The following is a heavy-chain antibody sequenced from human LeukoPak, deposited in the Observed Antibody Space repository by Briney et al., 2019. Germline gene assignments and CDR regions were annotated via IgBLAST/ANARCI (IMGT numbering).Heavy chain of an antibody. Sequence: GGSLRLSCAASGFTVSSNYMSWVRQAPGKGLEWVSVIYSGGSTYYADSVKGRFTISRDNSKNTLYLQMNSLRAEDTAVYYCARQRANSSTYYMDYWGQGTLVTVSS. J-gene: IGHJ4*02. CDR2: IYSGGST. CDR3: ARQRANSSTYYMDY. CDR1: GFTVSSNY. D-gene: IGHD3-22*01. V-gene: IGHV3-53*01.